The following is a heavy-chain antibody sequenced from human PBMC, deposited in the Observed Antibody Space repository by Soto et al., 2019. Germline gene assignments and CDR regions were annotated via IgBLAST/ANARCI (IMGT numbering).Heavy chain of an antibody. V-gene: IGHV4-39*01. Sequence: SETLSLTCAVSGGSISSSSYYWGWIRQPLRKGLEWIGSIYYSGSTYYAPSLQSRVAIPVDTSKNQFSLKLSSVTAADTAVYNCARGYGSGSYSTPYYYYYYGMDVWGQGTTVTVSS. J-gene: IGHJ6*02. CDR1: GGSISSSSYY. CDR3: ARGYGSGSYSTPYYYYYYGMDV. D-gene: IGHD3-10*01. CDR2: IYYSGST.